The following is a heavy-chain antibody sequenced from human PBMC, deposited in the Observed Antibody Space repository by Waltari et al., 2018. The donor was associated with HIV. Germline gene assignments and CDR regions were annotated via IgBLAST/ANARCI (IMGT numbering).Heavy chain of an antibody. CDR1: GGTFNNYA. CDR2: ISRVVGTT. V-gene: IGHV1-69*01. D-gene: IGHD2-15*01. J-gene: IGHJ2*01. CDR3: AGMATVVDWYFDL. Sequence: QVQLVQSGAEVTKPGSSVKVTCKASGGTFNNYAITWVRQAPGQGIEWMGGISRVVGTTIDGQRVQSRLTIIADESTSTGYMELSSMRAEDTAVYYWAGMATVVDWYFDLGGRGTLVTVSS.